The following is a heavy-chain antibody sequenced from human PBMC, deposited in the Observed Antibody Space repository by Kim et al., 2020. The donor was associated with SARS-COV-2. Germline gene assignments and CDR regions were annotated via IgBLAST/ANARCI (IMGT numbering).Heavy chain of an antibody. D-gene: IGHD3-10*01. CDR2: IKQDGSEK. CDR3: ARARTPTYYYGSGSYGRSDYFDY. J-gene: IGHJ4*02. V-gene: IGHV3-7*01. Sequence: GGSLRLSCAASGFTFSSYWMSWVRQAPGKGLEWVANIKQDGSEKYYVDSVKGRFTISRDNAKNSLYLQMNSLRAEDTAVYYCARARTPTYYYGSGSYGRSDYFDYWGQGTLVPVSS. CDR1: GFTFSSYW.